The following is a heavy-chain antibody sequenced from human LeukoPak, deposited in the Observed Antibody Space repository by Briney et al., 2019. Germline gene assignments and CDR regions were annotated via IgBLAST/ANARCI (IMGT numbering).Heavy chain of an antibody. V-gene: IGHV3-30-3*01. CDR2: ISYDGSNK. J-gene: IGHJ4*02. CDR3: AGDTGSTTVTNFDY. Sequence: GGSLRLSCAASGFTFSSYAMHWVRQAPGKGLEWVAVISYDGSNKYYADSVKGRFTISRDNSKNTLYLQMNSLRAEDTAVYYCAGDTGSTTVTNFDYWGQGTLVTVSS. D-gene: IGHD4-17*01. CDR1: GFTFSSYA.